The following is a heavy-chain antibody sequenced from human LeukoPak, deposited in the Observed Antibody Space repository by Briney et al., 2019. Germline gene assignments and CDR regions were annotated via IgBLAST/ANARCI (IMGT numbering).Heavy chain of an antibody. D-gene: IGHD6-19*01. CDR1: VGSLTSSSYY. J-gene: IGHJ3*02. CDR2: IYFSVST. Sequence: PQSLCLTRTLSVGSLTSSSYYSGWIRQPPGKGLEWIGRIYFSVSTSYKPSLKSRVTISVDTSKNHFSLKLSSVTAADTAVYYCARHKYSSGWPPEGAFDIWGQGTMVTVSS. V-gene: IGHV4-39*02. CDR3: ARHKYSSGWPPEGAFDI.